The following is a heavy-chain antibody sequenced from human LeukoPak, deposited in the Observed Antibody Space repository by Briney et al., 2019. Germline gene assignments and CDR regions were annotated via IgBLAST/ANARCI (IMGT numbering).Heavy chain of an antibody. Sequence: SETLSLTCTVSADSISSRYCSWIRQPPGKGLEWIGYIHYSGTTNYNPSLTSRVTISVDTSKKQFSLKLKSLTAADTAVYYCANLHYVSSGSNFDYWRQGALVTVSS. V-gene: IGHV4-59*11. D-gene: IGHD3-22*01. J-gene: IGHJ4*02. CDR1: ADSISSRY. CDR3: ANLHYVSSGSNFDY. CDR2: IHYSGTT.